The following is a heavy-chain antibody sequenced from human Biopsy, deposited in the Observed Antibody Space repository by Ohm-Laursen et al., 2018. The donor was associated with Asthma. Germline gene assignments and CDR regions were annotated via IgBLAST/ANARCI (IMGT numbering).Heavy chain of an antibody. CDR2: ISSSSSTI. Sequence: SLRLSCSASGLTFSSYSMNWVRQAPGKGLEWVSYISSSSSTIYYADSVKGRFTISRDNAKNSLYLQMNSLRDEDTAVHYCARFKRGYSYGYAGVFDYWGQGTLVTVSS. CDR3: ARFKRGYSYGYAGVFDY. D-gene: IGHD5-18*01. V-gene: IGHV3-48*02. J-gene: IGHJ4*02. CDR1: GLTFSSYS.